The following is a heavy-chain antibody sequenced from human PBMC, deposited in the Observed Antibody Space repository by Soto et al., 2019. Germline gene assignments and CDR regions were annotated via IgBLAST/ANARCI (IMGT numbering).Heavy chain of an antibody. Sequence: GGSLRLSCAASGFTLSYYYMNWIRQTPGKGLEWVAHIDGRSDNIGYADSVKGRFTISRDNARNSLFLQMNSVTADDTGVYFCTKGGRTTSYYWEYWGPGALVTVSS. V-gene: IGHV3-11*06. CDR3: TKGGRTTSYYWEY. D-gene: IGHD3-10*01. CDR1: GFTLSYYY. CDR2: IDGRSDNI. J-gene: IGHJ1*01.